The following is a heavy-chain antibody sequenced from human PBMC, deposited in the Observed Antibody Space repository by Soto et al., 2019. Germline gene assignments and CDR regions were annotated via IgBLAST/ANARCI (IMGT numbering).Heavy chain of an antibody. CDR3: ASPTVGGFDH. V-gene: IGHV3-74*01. J-gene: IGHJ4*02. CDR2: INTDGTGT. CDR1: GFTFRTYW. D-gene: IGHD4-17*01. Sequence: DVQLVESGGAVVQPGVSLRLSCAASGFTFRTYWMHWVLQVAGKGLVWVAHINTDGTGTSYADSVKGRITISSDNAKNTLFLQMNDLIADARALYYCASPTVGGFDHLCPGTLVPVSS.